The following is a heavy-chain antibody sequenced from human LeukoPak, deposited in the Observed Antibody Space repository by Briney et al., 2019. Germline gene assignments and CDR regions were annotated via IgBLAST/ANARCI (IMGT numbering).Heavy chain of an antibody. Sequence: SVKVSCKASGGTFSSYAISWVRQAPGQGLEWMGGIIPIFGTANYAQKFQGRVTMTEDTSTDTAYMELSSLRSEDTAVYYCATAGGSYPTDAFDIWGQGTMVTVSS. J-gene: IGHJ3*02. V-gene: IGHV1-69*06. CDR1: GGTFSSYA. D-gene: IGHD1-26*01. CDR2: IIPIFGTA. CDR3: ATAGGSYPTDAFDI.